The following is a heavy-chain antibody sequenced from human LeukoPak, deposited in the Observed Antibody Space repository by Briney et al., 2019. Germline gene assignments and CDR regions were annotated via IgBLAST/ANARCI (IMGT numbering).Heavy chain of an antibody. CDR1: GGSISSGSYY. D-gene: IGHD3-9*01. V-gene: IGHV4-61*02. CDR2: IYTSGST. Sequence: SETLSLTCTVSGGSISSGSYYWSWIRQPAGKGLEWIGRIYTSGSTNYNPSLKSRVTISVDTSKNQFSLKLSSVTAADTAVYYCASVYDILTGYYHYFDYWGQGTLVTVSS. J-gene: IGHJ4*02. CDR3: ASVYDILTGYYHYFDY.